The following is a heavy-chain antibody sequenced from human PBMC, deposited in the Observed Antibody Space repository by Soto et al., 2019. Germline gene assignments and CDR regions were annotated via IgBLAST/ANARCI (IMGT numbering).Heavy chain of an antibody. CDR1: GGTFSSYA. CDR3: ARAWPHCSGGSCYQYYFDY. CDR2: IIPIFGTA. Sequence: SVKVSCKASGGTFSSYAISWLRQAPGQGLEWMGGIIPIFGTANYAQKFQGRVTITADESTSTAYMELSSLRSEDTAVYYCARAWPHCSGGSCYQYYFDYWGQGTLVTVSS. V-gene: IGHV1-69*13. D-gene: IGHD2-15*01. J-gene: IGHJ4*02.